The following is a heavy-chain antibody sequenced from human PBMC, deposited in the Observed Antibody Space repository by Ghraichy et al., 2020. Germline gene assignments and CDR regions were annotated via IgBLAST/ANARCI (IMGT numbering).Heavy chain of an antibody. CDR3: ARDGGYDEGPTMRYLDY. CDR1: GGTFSSYA. V-gene: IGHV1-69*13. CDR2: IIPIFGTA. J-gene: IGHJ4*02. D-gene: IGHD5-12*01. Sequence: SVKVSCKASGGTFSSYAISWVRQAPGQGLEWMGGIIPIFGTANYAQKFQGRVTITADESTSTAYMELSSLRSEDTAVYYCARDGGYDEGPTMRYLDYWGQGTLVTVSS.